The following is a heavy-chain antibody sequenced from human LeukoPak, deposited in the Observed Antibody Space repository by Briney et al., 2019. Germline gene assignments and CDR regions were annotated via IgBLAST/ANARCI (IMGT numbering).Heavy chain of an antibody. D-gene: IGHD3-22*01. Sequence: ATVKVSCKVSGYTLTELSMHWVRQAPGKGLEWMGGFDPEDGETIYAQKFQGRVTMTEDTSTDTAYMELSSLRSEDTAVYYCATNSYDSSGYYYGYWGQGTLVTVSS. J-gene: IGHJ4*02. V-gene: IGHV1-24*01. CDR1: GYTLTELS. CDR2: FDPEDGET. CDR3: ATNSYDSSGYYYGY.